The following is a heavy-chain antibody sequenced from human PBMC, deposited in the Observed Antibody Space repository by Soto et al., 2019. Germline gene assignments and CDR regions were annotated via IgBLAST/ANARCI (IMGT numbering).Heavy chain of an antibody. CDR2: ISGSGGST. V-gene: IGHV3-23*01. CDR3: AKDPEWELPKYYFDY. CDR1: GITFRNYA. D-gene: IGHD1-26*01. Sequence: GALRLSCAASGITFRNYAMSWVRQAPGKGLEWVSSISGSGGSTYYADSVKGRFTISRDNSKNTLYLQMNSLRAEDTAVYYCAKDPEWELPKYYFDYWGQGTLVTVSS. J-gene: IGHJ4*02.